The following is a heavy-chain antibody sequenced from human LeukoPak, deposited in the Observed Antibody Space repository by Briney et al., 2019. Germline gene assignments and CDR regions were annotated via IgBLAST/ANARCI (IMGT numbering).Heavy chain of an antibody. CDR2: VSGSNSI. D-gene: IGHD3-9*01. CDR3: ARDLEILTSYYKGYFDY. J-gene: IGHJ4*02. Sequence: GGSLRLSCAASGFTFSSYAMNWVRQAPGKGLEWVSIVSGSNSIHYADSVKGRFTISRDNAKNSVDLQMNSLRAEDTAVYFCARDLEILTSYYKGYFDYWGQGALVTVSS. CDR1: GFTFSSYA. V-gene: IGHV3-48*04.